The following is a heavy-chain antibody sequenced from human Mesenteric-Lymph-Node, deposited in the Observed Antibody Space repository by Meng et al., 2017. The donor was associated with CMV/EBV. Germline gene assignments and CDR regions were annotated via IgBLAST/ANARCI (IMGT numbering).Heavy chain of an antibody. CDR2: TYYRTKWNN. CDR1: GDSVPSNSAA. V-gene: IGHV6-1*01. CDR3: ERGPYDILAGWTFRMDV. D-gene: IGHD3-9*01. J-gene: IGHJ6*02. Sequence: SQTLSLTCAISGDSVPSNSAACNWIRQSPSRGLEWLGRTYYRTKWNNDYAVSVKTRISINPDTSKNQFSLQLNSVTPEGTAVSYCERGPYDILAGWTFRMDVWGQGTTVTVSS.